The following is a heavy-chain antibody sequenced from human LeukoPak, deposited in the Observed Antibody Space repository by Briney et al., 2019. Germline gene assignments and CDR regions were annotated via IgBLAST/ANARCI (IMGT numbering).Heavy chain of an antibody. CDR2: INTNTGNP. J-gene: IGHJ4*02. CDR3: ARDPTRVDILTGYSAATGFDY. CDR1: GYTFTSYA. D-gene: IGHD3-9*01. V-gene: IGHV7-4-1*02. Sequence: ASVKVSCKASGYTFTSYAMNWVRQAPGQGLEWMGWINTNTGNPTYAQGFTGRFVFSLDTSVSTAYLQISSLKAKDTAVYYCARDPTRVDILTGYSAATGFDYWGQGTLVTVSS.